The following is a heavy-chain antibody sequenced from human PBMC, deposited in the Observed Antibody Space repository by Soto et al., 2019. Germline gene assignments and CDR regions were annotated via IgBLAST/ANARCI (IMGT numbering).Heavy chain of an antibody. D-gene: IGHD3-10*01. CDR2: IYYSGST. CDR1: VGSISSGDYY. Sequence: SETLSLTCTVSVGSISSGDYYWSWSRQPPGKGLELIGYIYYSGSTYYNPTLKSRVTISVDTSKNKFTLKLSSVTADYPALYCWAKNSGWFKTWGQGALVTFSS. J-gene: IGHJ5*02. CDR3: AKNSGWFKT. V-gene: IGHV4-30-4*01.